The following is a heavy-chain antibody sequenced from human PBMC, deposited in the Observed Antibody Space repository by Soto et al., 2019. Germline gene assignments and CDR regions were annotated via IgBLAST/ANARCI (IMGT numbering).Heavy chain of an antibody. Sequence: VHLLESGGGLIQPGGSLRLSCVASGFTFSSYAMNWVRQGPGTGLEWVAVIDSDDGKTYYANAVKGPVSISRDNSKNTLSLQMNSLRVEDTATYYCVKAGYTSGLLWGQGTLVTV. CDR3: VKAGYTSGLL. V-gene: IGHV3-23*01. D-gene: IGHD6-25*01. CDR2: IDSDDGKT. CDR1: GFTFSSYA. J-gene: IGHJ4*02.